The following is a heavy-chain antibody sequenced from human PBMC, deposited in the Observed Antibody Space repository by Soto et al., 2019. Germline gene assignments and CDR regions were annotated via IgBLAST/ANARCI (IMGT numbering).Heavy chain of an antibody. CDR2: IYYSENT. CDR3: ARLDTGYSSGWYVLQH. J-gene: IGHJ1*01. V-gene: IGHV4-30-4*01. Sequence: SETLSLTCTVSGVSISSGDYYWSWIRQTPGKGLEWIGYIYYSENTYYNPSLKSRVTISVDTSKNQFSLKLSSVTAADTAVYYCARLDTGYSSGWYVLQHWGQGTLVTVSS. D-gene: IGHD6-19*01. CDR1: GVSISSGDYY.